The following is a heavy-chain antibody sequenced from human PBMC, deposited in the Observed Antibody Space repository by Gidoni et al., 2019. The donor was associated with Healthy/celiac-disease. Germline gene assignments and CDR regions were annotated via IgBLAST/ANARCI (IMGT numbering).Heavy chain of an antibody. Sequence: QLQLQESGPGLVKPSETLSLTCTVSGGSISSYYWSWIRQPPGKGLEWIGYIYYSGSTNYNPSLKSRVTISVDTSKNQCSLKLSSVTAADTAVYYCARGEGSSWFIENWFDPWGQGTLVTVSS. J-gene: IGHJ5*02. V-gene: IGHV4-59*01. D-gene: IGHD6-13*01. CDR2: IYYSGST. CDR3: ARGEGSSWFIENWFDP. CDR1: GGSISSYY.